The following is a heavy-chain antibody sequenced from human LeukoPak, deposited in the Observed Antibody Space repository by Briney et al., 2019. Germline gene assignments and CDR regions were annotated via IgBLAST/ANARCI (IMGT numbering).Heavy chain of an antibody. J-gene: IGHJ4*02. CDR3: ARSPTTVTTLLDY. D-gene: IGHD4-17*01. CDR1: GDSVSSNSAA. Sequence: SQTLSRTCAISGDSVSSNSAAWNWIRQSPSRGLEWLGRTYYRSKWYNDYAVSVKSRMAINPDTSKNQFSLQLNSVTPEDTAVYYCARSPTTVTTLLDYWGQGTLVTVSS. CDR2: TYYRSKWYN. V-gene: IGHV6-1*01.